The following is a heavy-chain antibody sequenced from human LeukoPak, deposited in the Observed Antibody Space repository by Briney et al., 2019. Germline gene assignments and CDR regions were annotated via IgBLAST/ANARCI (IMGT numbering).Heavy chain of an antibody. D-gene: IGHD2-21*01. CDR1: GYTFTSYG. CDR3: ARDSPTPIYYYYMDV. CDR2: ISAYNGNT. V-gene: IGHV1-18*01. J-gene: IGHJ6*03. Sequence: GASVKVSCKASGYTFTSYGISWVRQAPGQGLEWMGWISAYNGNTNYAQKLQGRVTMTTDTSTSTAYMELRSLRAEDTAVYYCARDSPTPIYYYYMDVWGKGTTVTVCS.